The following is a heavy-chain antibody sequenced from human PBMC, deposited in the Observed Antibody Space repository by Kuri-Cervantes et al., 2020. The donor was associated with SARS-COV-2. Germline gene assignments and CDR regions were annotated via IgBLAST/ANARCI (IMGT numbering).Heavy chain of an antibody. CDR2: IYYSGST. V-gene: IGHV4-31*03. J-gene: IGHJ6*02. CDR3: ARVDYAGNYYYYGMDV. CDR1: GGSISSGGYY. D-gene: IGHD4-17*01. Sequence: LRLSCTVSGGSISSGGYYWSWIRQHPGKGLEWIGYIYYSGSTYYNPSLKSRVTISVDTSKNQFSLKPTSVTAADTAVYYCARVDYAGNYYYYGMDVWGQGTTVTVSS.